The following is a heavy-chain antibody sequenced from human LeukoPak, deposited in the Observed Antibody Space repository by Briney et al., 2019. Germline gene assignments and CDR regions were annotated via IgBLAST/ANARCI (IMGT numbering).Heavy chain of an antibody. J-gene: IGHJ4*02. D-gene: IGHD3-10*01. Sequence: PGGSLRLSCAASGFTFSSYGMHWVRQAPGKGLEWVAVIWYDGSNKYYADSVKGRFTISRDNSKNTLYLQMSSLGAEGTAVYYCARAYYGSGSYLYFDYWGQGTLVTVSS. CDR2: IWYDGSNK. CDR1: GFTFSSYG. V-gene: IGHV3-33*01. CDR3: ARAYYGSGSYLYFDY.